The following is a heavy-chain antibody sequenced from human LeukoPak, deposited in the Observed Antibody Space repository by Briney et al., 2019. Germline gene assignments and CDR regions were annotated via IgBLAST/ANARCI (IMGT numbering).Heavy chain of an antibody. V-gene: IGHV4-34*01. CDR3: ARGGPYCGGDCYAMGGAFDI. J-gene: IGHJ3*02. Sequence: TSETLSLTCAVYGGSLSGYYWSWIRQPPGKGLEWIGEINHSGSTNYNPSLKSRVTISVDTSKNQFSLKLSSVTAADTAVYYCARGGPYCGGDCYAMGGAFDIWGQGTMVTVSS. D-gene: IGHD2-21*02. CDR1: GGSLSGYY. CDR2: INHSGST.